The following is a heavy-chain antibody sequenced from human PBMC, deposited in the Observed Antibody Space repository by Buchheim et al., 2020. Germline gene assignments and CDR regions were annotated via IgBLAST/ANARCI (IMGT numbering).Heavy chain of an antibody. Sequence: EVQLVESGGGLVQPGGSLRLSCAASGFTVSDYWMHWVRQAPGKGLVWVSRINSDGSSTTYADFVKGRFTISRDNAKNTLYLQMNSLRAEDTAVYYCARPYRDDYASGSYMDFYYAMDVWGQGTT. CDR1: GFTVSDYW. V-gene: IGHV3-74*01. D-gene: IGHD3-10*01. J-gene: IGHJ6*02. CDR2: INSDGSST. CDR3: ARPYRDDYASGSYMDFYYAMDV.